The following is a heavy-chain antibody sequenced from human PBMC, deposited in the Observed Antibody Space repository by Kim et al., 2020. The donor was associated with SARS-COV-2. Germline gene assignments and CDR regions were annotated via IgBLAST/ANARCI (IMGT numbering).Heavy chain of an antibody. D-gene: IGHD3-3*01. J-gene: IGHJ1*01. CDR3: ARERNRMSEGRLDLQF. Sequence: ASVKVSCKASGYTFTGYYIHWVRQAPGQGLEWMGWVDPSNGDTNYAQKFNVRVKMTTDTSISEAFLALTRLRSDDSAIYYCARERNRMSEGRLDLQFWGQGSRIVVSS. CDR1: GYTFTGYY. V-gene: IGHV1-2*02. CDR2: VDPSNGDT.